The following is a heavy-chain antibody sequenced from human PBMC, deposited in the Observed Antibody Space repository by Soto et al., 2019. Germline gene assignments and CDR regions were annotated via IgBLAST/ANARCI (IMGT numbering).Heavy chain of an antibody. D-gene: IGHD3-22*01. CDR1: GFTFSNYA. J-gene: IGHJ4*02. CDR2: ISGSGGST. Sequence: EVQLLESGGDLLQPGGSLRLSCAASGFTFSNYAMTWVRQAPGKGLEWVSVISGSGGSTYYADSVKGRFTISRDTSKNTLYLQMNNLRAEDTALYYCAKGTSYYDSSGLDYWGQGTLVTVSS. CDR3: AKGTSYYDSSGLDY. V-gene: IGHV3-23*01.